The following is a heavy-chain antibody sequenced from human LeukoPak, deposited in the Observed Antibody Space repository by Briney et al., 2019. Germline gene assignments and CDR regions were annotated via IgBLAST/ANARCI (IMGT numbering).Heavy chain of an antibody. CDR2: VSAGNGGST. CDR1: GFTFSSYA. V-gene: IGHV3-23*01. J-gene: IGHJ4*02. CDR3: AKEGIDYEVDY. D-gene: IGHD4-17*01. Sequence: GGSLRLSCEASGFTFSSYAMHWVRQAPGKGLGWVSGVSAGNGGSTYYTDSLRGRFTISRDNSKNTLYLQMNSLRAEDTAVYYCAKEGIDYEVDYWGQGTLVTVSS.